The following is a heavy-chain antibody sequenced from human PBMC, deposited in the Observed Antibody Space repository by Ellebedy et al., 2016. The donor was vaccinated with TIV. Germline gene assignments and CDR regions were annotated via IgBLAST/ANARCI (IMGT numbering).Heavy chain of an antibody. Sequence: SETLSLXCTVSGGSISSGGYYWSWIRQHPGKGLEWIGYIYYSGSTYYNPSLKSRVTISVDTSKNQFSLKLSSVTAADTAVYYCARADWDYGDFDYWGQGTLVTVSS. D-gene: IGHD4-17*01. J-gene: IGHJ4*02. V-gene: IGHV4-31*03. CDR2: IYYSGST. CDR1: GGSISSGGYY. CDR3: ARADWDYGDFDY.